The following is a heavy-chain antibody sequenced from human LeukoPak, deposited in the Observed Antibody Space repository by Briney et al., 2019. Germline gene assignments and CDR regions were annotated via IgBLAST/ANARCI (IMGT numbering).Heavy chain of an antibody. V-gene: IGHV3-23*01. Sequence: GGSLRLSCAASGFTSSSYAMSWVRQAPGKGLEWVSAISGSGGSTYYADSVKGRFTISRDNSKNTLYLQMNSLRAEDTAVYYCAKAPFYGGNSPSDYWGQGTLVTVSS. CDR2: ISGSGGST. D-gene: IGHD4-23*01. CDR3: AKAPFYGGNSPSDY. J-gene: IGHJ4*02. CDR1: GFTSSSYA.